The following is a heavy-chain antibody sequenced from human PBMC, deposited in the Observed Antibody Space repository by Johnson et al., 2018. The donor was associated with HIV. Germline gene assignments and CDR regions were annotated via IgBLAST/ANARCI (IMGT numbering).Heavy chain of an antibody. Sequence: QVQLVESGGGLVQPGGSLRLSCAASGFTFSSYAMHWVRQAPGKGLEWVAVISYDGSNKYYADSVKGRFTISRDNSKNTLYLQMNSLRAEDTAVYYCAREESGYDEWFDACDIWGQGTIVTVSS. J-gene: IGHJ3*02. CDR1: GFTFSSYA. V-gene: IGHV3-30*04. D-gene: IGHD5-12*01. CDR3: AREESGYDEWFDACDI. CDR2: ISYDGSNK.